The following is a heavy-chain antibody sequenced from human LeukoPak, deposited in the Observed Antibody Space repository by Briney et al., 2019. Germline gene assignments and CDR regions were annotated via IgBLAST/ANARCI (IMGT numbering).Heavy chain of an antibody. CDR3: ARGSGIITGIDE. J-gene: IGHJ4*02. V-gene: IGHV3-74*01. CDR1: GFTFSSHW. Sequence: GGSLRLSCAASGFTFSSHWMHWVRQAPGKGLVWVSRIKDDGSHTNYADSVRGRFTISRDNAKNTLSLQMNSLRAEDTAVYYCARGSGIITGIDEWGQGTLVTVSS. D-gene: IGHD6-25*01. CDR2: IKDDGSHT.